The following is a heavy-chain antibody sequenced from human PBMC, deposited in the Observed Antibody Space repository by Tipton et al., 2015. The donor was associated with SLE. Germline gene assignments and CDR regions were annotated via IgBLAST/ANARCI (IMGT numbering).Heavy chain of an antibody. Sequence: TLSLTCTVSACSISSYYWSWIRQPPGKGLEWIGDIYYSGSTNYNPSLKSRVTISIDTSKNHFSLKVNSVTAADTAVYYCARGYYYYMDVWGKGTTVTVSS. CDR1: ACSISSYY. CDR2: IYYSGST. CDR3: ARGYYYYMDV. J-gene: IGHJ6*03. V-gene: IGHV4-59*01.